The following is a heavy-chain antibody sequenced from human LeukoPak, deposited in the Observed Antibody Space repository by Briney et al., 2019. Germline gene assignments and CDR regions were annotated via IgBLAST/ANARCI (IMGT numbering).Heavy chain of an antibody. V-gene: IGHV3-23*01. Sequence: GGSLRLSCEASGFTFRSNSMSWVRQTPGKGLEWVSSISGSGDDTYYADSVWGRFTLSRDNSKNTLYLQMNSLSTEDTGPYYCARGAIAARRFDSWGQGTLVTVSS. D-gene: IGHD6-6*01. CDR2: ISGSGDDT. CDR3: ARGAIAARRFDS. CDR1: GFTFRSNS. J-gene: IGHJ4*02.